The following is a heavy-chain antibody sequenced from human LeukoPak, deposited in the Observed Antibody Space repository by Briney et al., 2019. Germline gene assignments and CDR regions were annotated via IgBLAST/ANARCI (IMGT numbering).Heavy chain of an antibody. J-gene: IGHJ4*02. Sequence: SQTLSLTCAVSGGSISSGGYSWSWIRQPPGKGLEWIGYIYHSGSTYHNPSLKSRVTISVDRSKNQFSLKLSSVTAADTAVYYCARVTYYYDSSGYKEVYYFDYWGQGTLVTVSS. V-gene: IGHV4-30-2*01. CDR1: GGSISSGGYS. CDR2: IYHSGST. D-gene: IGHD3-22*01. CDR3: ARVTYYYDSSGYKEVYYFDY.